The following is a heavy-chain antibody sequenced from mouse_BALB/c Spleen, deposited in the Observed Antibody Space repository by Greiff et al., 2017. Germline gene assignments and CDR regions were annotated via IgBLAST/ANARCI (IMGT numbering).Heavy chain of an antibody. V-gene: IGHV1S137*01. CDR1: GYTFTDYA. J-gene: IGHJ4*01. CDR2: ISTYYGDA. CDR3: ARRRGSDYYAMDY. Sequence: VQVVESGAELVRPGVSVKISCKGSGYTFTDYAMHWVKQSHAKSLEWIGVISTYYGDASYNQKFKGKATMTVDKSSSTAYMELARLTSEDSAIYYCARRRGSDYYAMDYWGQGTSVTVSS.